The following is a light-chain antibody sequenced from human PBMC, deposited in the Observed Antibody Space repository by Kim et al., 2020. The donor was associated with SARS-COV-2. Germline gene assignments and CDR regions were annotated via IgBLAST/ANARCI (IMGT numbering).Light chain of an antibody. CDR3: QQYNNWPPIT. Sequence: PGERAALSCRASQSVSSNLAWYQQKPGQAPRRLTYGASTRATGIPARFSGSGSGTEFTLTISSLQSEDFAVYYCQQYNNWPPITFGQGTRLESK. J-gene: IGKJ5*01. V-gene: IGKV3-15*01. CDR2: GAS. CDR1: QSVSSN.